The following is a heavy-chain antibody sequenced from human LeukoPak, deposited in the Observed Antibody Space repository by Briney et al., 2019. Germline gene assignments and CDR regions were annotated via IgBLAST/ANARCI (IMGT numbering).Heavy chain of an antibody. CDR1: GYTFTSYF. CDR2: INPSGGST. J-gene: IGHJ4*02. D-gene: IGHD3-22*01. CDR3: ASPAFYDSSGYDPYYFDY. V-gene: IGHV1-46*01. Sequence: ASVKVSCKASGYTFTSYFMHWVRQAPGQGLDWMGIINPSGGSTSYAQKFQGRVTMTRDTSISTAYMELSRLRSDDTAVYYCASPAFYDSSGYDPYYFDYWGQGTLVTVSS.